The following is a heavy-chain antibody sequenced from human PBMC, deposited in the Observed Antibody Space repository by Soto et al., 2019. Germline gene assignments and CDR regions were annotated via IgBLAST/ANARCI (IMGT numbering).Heavy chain of an antibody. CDR2: IIPIFGTA. J-gene: IGHJ4*02. CDR1: GGTFSSYA. V-gene: IGHV1-69*05. CDR3: ARVGTMVRGVFDY. D-gene: IGHD3-10*01. Sequence: QVQLVQSGAEVKKPGSSVKVSCKASGGTFSSYAISWVRQAPGQGLEWMGGIIPIFGTANYAQKFQGRVTXTXHXXTSTAYMELSSLRSEDTAVYYCARVGTMVRGVFDYWGQGTLVTVSS.